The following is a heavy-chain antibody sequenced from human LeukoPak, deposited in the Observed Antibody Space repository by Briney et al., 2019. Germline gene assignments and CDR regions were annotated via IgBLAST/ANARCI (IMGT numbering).Heavy chain of an antibody. D-gene: IGHD6-19*01. CDR2: ITGSSRST. CDR3: AKDTSLTAYSPGWSGNSFDS. J-gene: IGHJ4*02. CDR1: GFTFSSYA. V-gene: IGHV3-23*01. Sequence: GGSLRLSCAASGFTFSSYAMSWVRQAPGKGLEWVSTITGSSRSTYYADSVRGRFTISRDNSKNTLYLQMNSLTAEDTAVYYCAKDTSLTAYSPGWSGNSFDSWGQGTLVTVSS.